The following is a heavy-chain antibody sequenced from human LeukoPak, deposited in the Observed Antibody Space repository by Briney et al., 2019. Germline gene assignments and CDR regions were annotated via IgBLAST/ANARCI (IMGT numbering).Heavy chain of an antibody. D-gene: IGHD1/OR15-1a*01. Sequence: PSETLSLTCTVSGGSISSYYWSWIRQPPGKGLEWIGYIYYSESTNYNPSLKSRVTISVDTSKNQFSLKLSSVTAADTAVYYCARFDQQPNNYYFDYWGQGILVTVSS. V-gene: IGHV4-59*12. CDR3: ARFDQQPNNYYFDY. CDR1: GGSISSYY. J-gene: IGHJ4*02. CDR2: IYYSEST.